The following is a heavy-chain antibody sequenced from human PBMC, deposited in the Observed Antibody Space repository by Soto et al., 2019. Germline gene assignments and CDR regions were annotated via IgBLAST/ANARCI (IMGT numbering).Heavy chain of an antibody. CDR1: GGTFSSHG. CDR3: ASERSAQYFDF. V-gene: IGHV1-69*06. Sequence: QVQLVQSGTVVQRRGSSVKVSCQASGGTFSSHGMAWVRQAPGQGLEWMGGIIPTFGTATYAPKFQGRVTITADKSTNTAYMELCSLRSEDTAVYYCASERSAQYFDFWGQGTLITVSS. J-gene: IGHJ4*02. D-gene: IGHD1-26*01. CDR2: IIPTFGTA.